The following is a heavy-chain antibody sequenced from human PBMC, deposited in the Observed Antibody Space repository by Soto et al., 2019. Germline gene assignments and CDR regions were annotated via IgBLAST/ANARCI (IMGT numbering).Heavy chain of an antibody. CDR3: AREYTYGSNFFDC. J-gene: IGHJ4*02. Sequence: SETLSLTCSVSGGSIRRSDSYWTWVRQGPGKGLEWIAYISHSGRTDYNPSLKSRVIISVDTSKNQFSLSLSSVTAADTAVYYCAREYTYGSNFFDCWGQGALVTVSP. V-gene: IGHV4-31*03. D-gene: IGHD5-18*01. CDR1: GGSIRRSDSY. CDR2: ISHSGRT.